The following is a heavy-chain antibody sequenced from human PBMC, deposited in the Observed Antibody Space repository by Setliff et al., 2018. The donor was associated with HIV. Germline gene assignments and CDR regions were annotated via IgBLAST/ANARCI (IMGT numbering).Heavy chain of an antibody. CDR2: IYFSGST. J-gene: IGHJ5*02. Sequence: SETLSLTCTVSGGSISSSSYYWGWIRQPPGKGLEWIGSIYFSGSTYYNPSLKSRVTISVDTSKNQFSLKLRSVTAADTGIYYCARHRSYGDYDPNWFDPWGQGTLVTVSS. D-gene: IGHD4-17*01. CDR3: ARHRSYGDYDPNWFDP. V-gene: IGHV4-39*01. CDR1: GGSISSSSYY.